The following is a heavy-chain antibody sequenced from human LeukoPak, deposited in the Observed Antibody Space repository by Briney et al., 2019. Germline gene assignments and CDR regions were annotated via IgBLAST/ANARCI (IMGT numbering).Heavy chain of an antibody. V-gene: IGHV4-38-2*02. CDR1: GYSISSGYY. D-gene: IGHD3-10*01. CDR3: AREDSGSYYNFYYFYMDV. J-gene: IGHJ6*03. CDR2: IYHSGST. Sequence: PSETLSLTCTVSGYSISSGYYWGWIRQPPGKGLEWIGSIYHSGSTYYNPSLKSRVTLSVDTSKTQFYLSLSSVTAADTAVYYCAREDSGSYYNFYYFYMDVWGKGITVTISS.